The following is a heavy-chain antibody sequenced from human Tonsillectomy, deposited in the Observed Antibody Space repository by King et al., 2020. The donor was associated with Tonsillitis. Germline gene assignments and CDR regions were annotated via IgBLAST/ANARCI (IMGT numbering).Heavy chain of an antibody. CDR1: GYSISSTYY. Sequence: VQLQESGPGLVKPSETLSLTCAVSGYSISSTYYWGWIRQPPGKGLEWIGSIYHGGSTYYNPSLKSRVTISVDTSKNQFSLKLSPVTAADTAVYYCAREPSGYYATYFDYWGQGTLVTVSS. CDR3: AREPSGYYATYFDY. CDR2: IYHGGST. J-gene: IGHJ4*02. V-gene: IGHV4-38-2*02. D-gene: IGHD3-22*01.